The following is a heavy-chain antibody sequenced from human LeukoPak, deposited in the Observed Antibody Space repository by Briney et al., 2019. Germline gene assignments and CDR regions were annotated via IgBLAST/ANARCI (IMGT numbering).Heavy chain of an antibody. Sequence: GGSLRLSCAASGFTFSSYSMNWVRQAPGKGLEWVSSISSSSSYIYYADSVKGRFTISRDNAKNSLYLQMNSLRAEDTAVYYCARVPVVISAFDIWGQGTMVTVSS. CDR1: GFTFSSYS. CDR3: ARVPVVISAFDI. V-gene: IGHV3-21*01. D-gene: IGHD3-22*01. J-gene: IGHJ3*02. CDR2: ISSSSSYI.